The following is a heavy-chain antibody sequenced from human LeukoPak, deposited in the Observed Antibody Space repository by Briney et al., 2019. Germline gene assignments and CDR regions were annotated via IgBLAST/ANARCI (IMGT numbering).Heavy chain of an antibody. D-gene: IGHD2-21*02. CDR3: ARGFQCHGDCYFDAIDI. CDR1: GFTFSSYW. V-gene: IGHV3-7*02. J-gene: IGHJ3*02. CDR2: IKQDGSEK. Sequence: QAGGSLRLSCAASGFTFSSYWMSWVRQAPGKGLEWVANIKQDGSEKYYVDSVKGRFTISRDNAKNSLYLQMNSLRADDTAVYYCARGFQCHGDCYFDAIDIWGQGTLVIVSS.